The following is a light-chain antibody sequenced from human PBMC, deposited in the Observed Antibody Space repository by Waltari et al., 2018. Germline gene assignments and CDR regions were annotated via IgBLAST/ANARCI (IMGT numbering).Light chain of an antibody. CDR3: SSYISSSTLEL. J-gene: IGLJ2*01. CDR1: SSDVGGYNY. V-gene: IGLV2-14*03. Sequence: QSALTQPASVSGSPGQSITISCTGTSSDVGGYNYVPWYQQHPGKAPKLMIYDVSNRPSGVSNRFPGSKSCNTASLTISGLQAEDEADYYCSSYISSSTLELFGGGTSLTVL. CDR2: DVS.